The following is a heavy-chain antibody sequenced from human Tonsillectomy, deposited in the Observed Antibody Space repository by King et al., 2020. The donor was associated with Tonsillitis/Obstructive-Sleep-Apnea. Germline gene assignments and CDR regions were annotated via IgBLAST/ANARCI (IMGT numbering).Heavy chain of an antibody. J-gene: IGHJ4*02. CDR3: ARLVVVPADYFDY. Sequence: QLVQSGAEVKKPGESLKIFCKGSGYRFTSYWICWVRQVPGKGLEWMGIIYPVDSDTRYSPAFQGQVTISADKAISTAYLQWSSLKASDTAMYYCARLVVVPADYFDYWGQGTLVTVSS. V-gene: IGHV5-51*01. D-gene: IGHD2-2*01. CDR2: IYPVDSDT. CDR1: GYRFTSYW.